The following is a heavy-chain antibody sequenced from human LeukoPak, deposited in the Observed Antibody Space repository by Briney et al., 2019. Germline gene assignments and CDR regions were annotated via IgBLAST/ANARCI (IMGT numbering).Heavy chain of an antibody. J-gene: IGHJ6*02. CDR3: AKDVGCTSNSCHRYYYYGMDV. V-gene: IGHV3-9*01. D-gene: IGHD2-2*01. CDR1: GFTFDDYA. CDR2: ISWNSATI. Sequence: GGSLRLSCAASGFTFDDYAMHWVRQAPGKGLEWVSGISWNSATIGYADSVKGRFIISRDNAKNSLYLQMNSLRAEDTALYYCAKDVGCTSNSCHRYYYYGMDVWGQGTTVTVSS.